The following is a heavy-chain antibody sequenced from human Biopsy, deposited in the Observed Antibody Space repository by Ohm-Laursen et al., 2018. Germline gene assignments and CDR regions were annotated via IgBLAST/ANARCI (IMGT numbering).Heavy chain of an antibody. V-gene: IGHV4-59*11. J-gene: IGHJ1*01. Sequence: GTLSLTWTVSGGSFTGHYWTWIRQPPGTGLEWIGHISHTGYTSYKSSLKSRVTISLDTSRKHFSLRLTSLAAADTAVYYCARGSNEYGGLYFPHWGQGTLVTVSS. CDR1: GGSFTGHY. CDR3: ARGSNEYGGLYFPH. CDR2: ISHTGYT. D-gene: IGHD4-23*01.